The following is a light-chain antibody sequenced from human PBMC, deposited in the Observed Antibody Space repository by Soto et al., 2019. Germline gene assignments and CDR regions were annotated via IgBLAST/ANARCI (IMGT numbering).Light chain of an antibody. V-gene: IGKV4-1*01. Sequence: DIVMTQFPDSLAVSLGERATINCKSSQSVLYSSNNKNYLSWYQKKPGPPPKLLIFWASTRESGVPDRFSGSGSGTDFTLTISSLQAEDVALYYCQQYYTTPSISFGQGTRLEI. CDR3: QQYYTTPSIS. CDR1: QSVLYSSNNKNY. J-gene: IGKJ5*01. CDR2: WAS.